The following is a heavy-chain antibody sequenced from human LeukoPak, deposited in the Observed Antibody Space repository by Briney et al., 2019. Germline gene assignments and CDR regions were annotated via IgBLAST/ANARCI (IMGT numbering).Heavy chain of an antibody. Sequence: GASVKVSCKASGYTFTSYYMHWVRQAPGQGLEWMGIINPSGGSTSYAQKFQGRVTMTRDMSTSTDYMELSSLRSEDTAVYYCARDNSAEDTAWWFDPWGQGTLVTVSS. J-gene: IGHJ5*02. CDR3: ARDNSAEDTAWWFDP. D-gene: IGHD1-14*01. CDR1: GYTFTSYY. CDR2: INPSGGST. V-gene: IGHV1-46*01.